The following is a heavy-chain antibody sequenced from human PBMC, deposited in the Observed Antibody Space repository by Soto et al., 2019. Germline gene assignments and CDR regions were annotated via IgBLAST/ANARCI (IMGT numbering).Heavy chain of an antibody. CDR1: GGSISNFY. CDR3: ARSENYDILTGYSPFDY. D-gene: IGHD3-9*01. CDR2: IYYSGST. Sequence: SETLSLTCTVSGGSISNFYWSWIRQPPGKGLEWIGYIYYSGSTNYNPSLKSRVTISVDTSKNQFSLKLSSVAAADTAVYYCARSENYDILTGYSPFDYWGQGTLVTVSS. J-gene: IGHJ4*02. V-gene: IGHV4-59*01.